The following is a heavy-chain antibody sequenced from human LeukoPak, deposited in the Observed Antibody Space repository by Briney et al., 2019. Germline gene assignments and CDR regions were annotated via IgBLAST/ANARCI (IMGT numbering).Heavy chain of an antibody. V-gene: IGHV3-49*04. Sequence: PGGSLRLSCTASGFTFGDYAMSWVRQAPGKGLEWVGFIRSEAYGGTTEYAASVKGRFTISRDDSKSIAYLQMNSLKTEDTAVYYCTRLDNGDYVDYWGQGTLVTVSS. CDR1: GFTFGDYA. D-gene: IGHD4-17*01. CDR3: TRLDNGDYVDY. CDR2: IRSEAYGGTT. J-gene: IGHJ4*02.